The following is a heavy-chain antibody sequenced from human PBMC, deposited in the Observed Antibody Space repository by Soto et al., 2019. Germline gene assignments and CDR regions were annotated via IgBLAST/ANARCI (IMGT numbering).Heavy chain of an antibody. D-gene: IGHD6-13*01. V-gene: IGHV4-31*03. CDR3: ARAGPLYSSSSKCPFDY. J-gene: IGHJ4*02. CDR2: IYYSGST. CDR1: GGSISSGGYY. Sequence: TLSLTCTVSGGSISSGGYYWSWIRQHPGKGLEWIGYIYYSGSTYYNPSLKSRVTISVDTSKNQFSLKLSSVTAADTAVYYCARAGPLYSSSSKCPFDYWGQGTLVTVSS.